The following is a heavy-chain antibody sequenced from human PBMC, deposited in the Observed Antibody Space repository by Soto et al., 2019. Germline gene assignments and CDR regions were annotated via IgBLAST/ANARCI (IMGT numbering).Heavy chain of an antibody. CDR2: IPNNGSP. CDR1: GGSVRTGSYH. Sequence: QVQLQESGPGRVKPSETLSLTCSVSGGSVRTGSYHWSWIRQPPGKGLEWIGFIPNNGSPDYNPSLKRRGVVSIDRSKNQFSPKVNSWTAADTAVYFCARIGWGGDSWGQGTLVTVSS. CDR3: ARIGWGGDS. V-gene: IGHV4-61*01. D-gene: IGHD7-27*01. J-gene: IGHJ4*02.